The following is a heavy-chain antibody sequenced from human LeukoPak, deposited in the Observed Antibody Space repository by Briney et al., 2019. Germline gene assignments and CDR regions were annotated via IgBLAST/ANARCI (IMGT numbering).Heavy chain of an antibody. V-gene: IGHV1-8*01. CDR1: GYTFTSYD. D-gene: IGHD6-25*01. CDR2: MNPNSGNT. J-gene: IGHJ3*02. Sequence: ASVKVSCKASGYTFTSYDINWVRQATGQGLEWMGWMNPNSGNTGYAQKFQGRVTMTTDTSTSTAYMELRSLRSDDTAVYYCARHFLGAAGDAFDIWGQGTMVTVSS. CDR3: ARHFLGAAGDAFDI.